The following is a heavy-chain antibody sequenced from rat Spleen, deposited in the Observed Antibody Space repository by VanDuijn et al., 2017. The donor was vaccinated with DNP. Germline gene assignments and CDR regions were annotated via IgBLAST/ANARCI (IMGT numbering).Heavy chain of an antibody. J-gene: IGHJ4*01. CDR2: ITSSGGDT. D-gene: IGHD1-1*01. V-gene: IGHV5-31*01. CDR3: TTLITFMSG. CDR1: GFTFNNYW. Sequence: EVQLVESGGDLVQPGRSLKLSCVASGFTFNNYWMTWIRQVPGKGLEWVASITSSGGDTSYPDSVKGRFTISRDNAKSSLFLQMDSLRSEDTATYYCTTLITFMSGWSQGTSVTVSS.